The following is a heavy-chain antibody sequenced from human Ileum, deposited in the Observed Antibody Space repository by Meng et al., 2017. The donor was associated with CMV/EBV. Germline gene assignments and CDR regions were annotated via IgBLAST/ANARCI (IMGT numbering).Heavy chain of an antibody. J-gene: IGHJ4*02. Sequence: QGQLQQWGEGLLRPSETLSLTCVVDGGSLRGHYCNWIRQSPGNGLQWIAEINHVGRTNSNPSLASRVTISQDTSKNQCSLKLNSVTVADSAVYYCARGLFRYPAYFDLWGQGTLVTVSS. D-gene: IGHD3-16*02. CDR2: INHVGRT. CDR1: GGSLRGHY. V-gene: IGHV4-34*01. CDR3: ARGLFRYPAYFDL.